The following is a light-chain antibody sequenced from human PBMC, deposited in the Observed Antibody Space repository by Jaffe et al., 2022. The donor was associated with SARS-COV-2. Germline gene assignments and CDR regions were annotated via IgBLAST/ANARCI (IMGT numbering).Light chain of an antibody. V-gene: IGLV2-8*01. Sequence: QSALTQPPSASGSPGQSVTISCSGTNSDIGAYDYVSWYQQHPGQAPKLMIYQVTKRPSGVPDRFSGSKSGNTASLTVSGLQAEDDADYYCCSFAGGDTLVFGGGTKLTVL. J-gene: IGLJ3*02. CDR3: CSFAGGDTLV. CDR1: NSDIGAYDY. CDR2: QVT.